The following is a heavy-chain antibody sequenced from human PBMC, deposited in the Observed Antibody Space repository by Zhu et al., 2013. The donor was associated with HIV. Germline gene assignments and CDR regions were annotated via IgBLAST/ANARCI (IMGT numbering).Heavy chain of an antibody. CDR1: GYTFTGYY. Sequence: QVQLVQSGAEVKKPGASVKVSCKASGYTFTGYYMHWVRQAPGQGLEWMGWINPNSGGTNYAQKFQGRVTMTRDTSISTAYMELSRLRSDDTAVYYCARAPTTRNKLYWFDPWGQGTLVTVSS. D-gene: IGHD1-1*01. CDR2: INPNSGGT. J-gene: IGHJ5*02. CDR3: ARAPTTRNKLYWFDP. V-gene: IGHV1-2*02.